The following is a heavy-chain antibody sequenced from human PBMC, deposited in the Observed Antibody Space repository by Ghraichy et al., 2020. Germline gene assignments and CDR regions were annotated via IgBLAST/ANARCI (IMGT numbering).Heavy chain of an antibody. CDR3: ARDLFASGGWSAFDI. V-gene: IGHV3-21*01. CDR1: GFTFSSYS. Sequence: GGSLRLSCAASGFTFSSYSMNWVRQAPGKGLEWVSSISSSSSYIYYADSVKGRFTISRDNAKNSLYLQMNSLRAEDTAVYYCARDLFASGGWSAFDIWGQGTMVTVSS. D-gene: IGHD6-19*01. J-gene: IGHJ3*02. CDR2: ISSSSSYI.